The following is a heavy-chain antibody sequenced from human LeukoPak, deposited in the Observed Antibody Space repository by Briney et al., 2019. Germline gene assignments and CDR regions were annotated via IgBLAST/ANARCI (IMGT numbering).Heavy chain of an antibody. CDR1: GFTFSSHT. J-gene: IGHJ5*01. V-gene: IGHV3-30*04. Sequence: PGRSLRLSCAASGFTFSSHTMHWVRQAPGKGLEWVALILYDGWTEYNADSVKGRFSISRDNSKNTLYLQMDSLRTDDTAVYYCAKETFETGTGGFDSWGQGTLVTVSS. D-gene: IGHD1-7*01. CDR2: ILYDGWTE. CDR3: AKETFETGTGGFDS.